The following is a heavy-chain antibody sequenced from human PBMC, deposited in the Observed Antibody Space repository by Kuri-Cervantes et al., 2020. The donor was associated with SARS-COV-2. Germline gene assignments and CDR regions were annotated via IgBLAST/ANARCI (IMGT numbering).Heavy chain of an antibody. CDR2: IIPILGIA. V-gene: IGHV1-69*02. D-gene: IGHD3-22*01. J-gene: IGHJ5*02. Sequence: SVKVSCKASGYTFTGYYMHWVRQAPGQGLEWMGRIIPILGIANYAQKFQGRVTITADKSTSTAYMELSSLRSEDTAVYYCALKPAPMIEGWFDPWGQGTLVTVSS. CDR3: ALKPAPMIEGWFDP. CDR1: GYTFTGYY.